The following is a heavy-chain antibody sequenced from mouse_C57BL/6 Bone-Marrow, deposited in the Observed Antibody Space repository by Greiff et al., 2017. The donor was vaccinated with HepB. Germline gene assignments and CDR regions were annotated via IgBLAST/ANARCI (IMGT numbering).Heavy chain of an antibody. D-gene: IGHD1-1*01. CDR1: GYTFTDYY. CDR3: ARSTGWSITTVLAPYFDY. Sequence: QVQLQQSGPELVKPGASVKISCKASGYTFTDYYINWVKQRPGQGLEWIGWIFPGSGSTYYNEKFKGKATLTVDKSSSTAYMLLSSLTSEDSAVYFCARSTGWSITTVLAPYFDYWGQGTTLTVSS. J-gene: IGHJ2*01. V-gene: IGHV1-75*01. CDR2: IFPGSGST.